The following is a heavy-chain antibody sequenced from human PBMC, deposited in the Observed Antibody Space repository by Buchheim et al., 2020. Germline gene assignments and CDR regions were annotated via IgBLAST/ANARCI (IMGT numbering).Heavy chain of an antibody. CDR1: GFTFSSYA. J-gene: IGHJ4*02. CDR2: ISYDGSNK. D-gene: IGHD3-22*01. V-gene: IGHV3-30-3*01. Sequence: VQLLESGGGLVQPGGSLRLSCAASGFTFSSYAMHWVRQAPGKGLEWVAVISYDGSNKYYADSVKGRFTISRDNSKNTLYLQMNSLRAEDTAVYYCARDYYYDSSGYYDYWGQGTL. CDR3: ARDYYYDSSGYYDY.